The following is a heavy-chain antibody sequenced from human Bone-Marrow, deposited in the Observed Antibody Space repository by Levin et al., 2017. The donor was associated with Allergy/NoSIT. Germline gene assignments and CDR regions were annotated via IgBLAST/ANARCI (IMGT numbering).Heavy chain of an antibody. CDR1: GYTLTELA. CDR2: FDPEDDET. Sequence: ASVKVSCKVSGYTLTELAIHWVRQAPGKGLEWVGGFDPEDDETIYAQKFQDRVTMTEDTSTDTAYMELSSLRSEDTAVYYCATVSGFGESFFDYWGQGTLVTVSS. CDR3: ATVSGFGESFFDY. D-gene: IGHD3-10*01. V-gene: IGHV1-24*01. J-gene: IGHJ4*02.